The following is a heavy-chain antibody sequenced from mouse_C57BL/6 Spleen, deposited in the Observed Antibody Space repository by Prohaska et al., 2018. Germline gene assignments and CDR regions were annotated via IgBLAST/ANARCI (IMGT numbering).Heavy chain of an antibody. CDR2: IYPNNGGN. CDR3: ARSGSNYVLGAMDY. J-gene: IGHJ4*01. Sequence: HGKSLEWIGYIYPNNGGNGYNQKFKGKATLTVDKSSSTAYMELRSLTSEDSAVYYCARSGSNYVLGAMDYWGQGTSVTVSS. V-gene: IGHV1-34*01. D-gene: IGHD2-5*01.